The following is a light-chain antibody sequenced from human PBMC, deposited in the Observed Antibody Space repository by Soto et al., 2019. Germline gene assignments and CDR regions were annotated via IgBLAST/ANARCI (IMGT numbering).Light chain of an antibody. V-gene: IGKV3-20*01. Sequence: EIVLTQSPDTLSLSPGERATLSCRTSQSVSNNFLAWYQQKPGQAPRLLIYNASNRATGIPDRFSGSGSGTDFTLTISRLEPEDSAVYYCQQFDDSVTFGQGTRLEIK. CDR2: NAS. CDR1: QSVSNNF. CDR3: QQFDDSVT. J-gene: IGKJ5*01.